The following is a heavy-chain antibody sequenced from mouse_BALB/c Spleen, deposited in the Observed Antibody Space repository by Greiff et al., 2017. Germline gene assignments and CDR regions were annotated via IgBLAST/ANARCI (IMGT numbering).Heavy chain of an antibody. D-gene: IGHD1-2*01. CDR3: ARERVVLLRLRNYAMDY. Sequence: VQLKQSGAELVKPGASVKLSCTASGFNIKDTYMHWVKQRPEQGLEWIGRIDPANGNTKYDPKFQGKATITADTSSNTAYLQLSSLTSEDTAVYYCARERVVLLRLRNYAMDYWGQGTSVTVSS. CDR2: IDPANGNT. V-gene: IGHV14-3*02. J-gene: IGHJ4*01. CDR1: GFNIKDTY.